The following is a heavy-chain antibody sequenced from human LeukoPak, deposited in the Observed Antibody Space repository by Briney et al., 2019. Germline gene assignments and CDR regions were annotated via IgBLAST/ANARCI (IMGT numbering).Heavy chain of an antibody. CDR1: GFTISSNY. Sequence: PGGSLRLSCAASGFTISSNYMSWVRQAPGKGLEWVSVIYSGGSTYYADSVKGRFTISRDNSKNTLYLQMNSLRAEDTAVYYCARDPYYGSGFDYWGQGTLVTVSS. D-gene: IGHD3-10*01. CDR3: ARDPYYGSGFDY. J-gene: IGHJ4*02. V-gene: IGHV3-66*01. CDR2: IYSGGST.